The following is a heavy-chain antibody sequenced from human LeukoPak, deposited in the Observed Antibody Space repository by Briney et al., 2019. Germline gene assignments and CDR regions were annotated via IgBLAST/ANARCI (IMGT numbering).Heavy chain of an antibody. Sequence: SETLSLTCTVSGGSISSGDYYWRWIRQPPGKGLEWIGYIYYSGSTYYNPSLKSRVTISVDTSKNQFSLKLSSVTAADTAVYYCARDSEYCSSTSCYGYYYYGVDVWGKGTTVTVSS. CDR1: GGSISSGDYY. CDR3: ARDSEYCSSTSCYGYYYYGVDV. J-gene: IGHJ6*04. D-gene: IGHD2-2*01. CDR2: IYYSGST. V-gene: IGHV4-30-4*01.